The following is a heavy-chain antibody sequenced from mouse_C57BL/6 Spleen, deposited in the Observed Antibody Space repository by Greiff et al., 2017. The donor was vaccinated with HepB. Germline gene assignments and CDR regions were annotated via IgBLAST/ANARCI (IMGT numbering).Heavy chain of an antibody. CDR1: GYTFTDYE. J-gene: IGHJ4*01. D-gene: IGHD2-4*01. CDR2: IDPETGGT. CDR3: ARGTMITTGVYYAMDY. V-gene: IGHV1-15*01. Sequence: VQLQQSGAELVRPGASVTLSCKASGYTFTDYEMHWVKQTPVHGLEWIGAIDPETGGTAYNQKFKGKSTLTVDKSSSTAYMQLSSLTSEYSAVYYCARGTMITTGVYYAMDYWGQGTSVTVSS.